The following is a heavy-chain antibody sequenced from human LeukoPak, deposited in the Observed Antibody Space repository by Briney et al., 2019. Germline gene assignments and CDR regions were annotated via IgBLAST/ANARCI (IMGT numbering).Heavy chain of an antibody. D-gene: IGHD6-19*01. CDR2: ISGSGTII. J-gene: IGHJ4*02. CDR1: GFTFSSFE. Sequence: PGGSLRLSCAASGFTFSSFEMQRVRQAPGKGLQWVSYISGSGTIIYYADSVKGRFTISRDNAKNSLYLQMSSLRAEDTAVYYCARGGLYSSPLGYWGQGTLVTVSS. CDR3: ARGGLYSSPLGY. V-gene: IGHV3-48*03.